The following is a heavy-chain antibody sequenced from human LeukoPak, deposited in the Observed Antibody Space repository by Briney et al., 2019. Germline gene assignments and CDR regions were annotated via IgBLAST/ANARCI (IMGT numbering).Heavy chain of an antibody. J-gene: IGHJ4*02. V-gene: IGHV3-21*03. CDR1: GFTFSSYN. D-gene: IGHD3-10*01. CDR2: MTSSSNYI. CDR3: ARDCWDYGSGSYCGIDY. Sequence: GGSLRLSCAASGFTFSSYNMNWVRQAPGKGLEWVSSMTSSSNYIYYADSVKGRFTISRDNAKNSLYLQMSSLRAEDTTVYYCARDCWDYGSGSYCGIDYWGQGTLVTVSS.